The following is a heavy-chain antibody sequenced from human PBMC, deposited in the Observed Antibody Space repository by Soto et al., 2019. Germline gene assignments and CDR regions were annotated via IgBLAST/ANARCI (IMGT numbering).Heavy chain of an antibody. CDR1: GGSFNNYY. CDR2: IYYTGST. J-gene: IGHJ3*01. D-gene: IGHD3-10*01. Sequence: QVQLQESGPGLVKPSETLALTCTVSGGSFNNYYWGWIRQPPGNGLVWVGNIYYTGSTNYNPSLKSRVTISLDTSKSQFSLKLSSVTAADTAVYFCARARFGDDSYDFWVQGTVVTVSS. CDR3: ARARFGDDSYDF. V-gene: IGHV4-59*01.